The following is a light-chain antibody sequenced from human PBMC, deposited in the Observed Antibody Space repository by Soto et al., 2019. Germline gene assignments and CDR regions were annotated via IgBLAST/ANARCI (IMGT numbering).Light chain of an antibody. CDR1: SSDVGGYNY. V-gene: IGLV2-14*01. J-gene: IGLJ1*01. CDR2: EVS. CDR3: SSYTSTSTRV. Sequence: QSALTQPASVSGSPGQSITISCTGTSSDVGGYNYVSWYQQHPGKPPKLMIYEVSNRPSGVSNRFSGSKSGNTASLTISGLQAEDEADYYCSSYTSTSTRVFGTGTKLTVL.